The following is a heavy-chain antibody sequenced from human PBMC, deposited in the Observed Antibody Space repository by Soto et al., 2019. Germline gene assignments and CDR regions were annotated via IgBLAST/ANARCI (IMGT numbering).Heavy chain of an antibody. CDR3: ARVVDYEFWSGYYGAGMDV. CDR2: IIPIFGTA. D-gene: IGHD3-3*01. V-gene: IGHV1-69*01. Sequence: QVQLVQSGAEVKKPGSSVKVSCKASGGTFSSYAISWVRQAPGQGLEWMGGIIPIFGTANYAQKFQGIATMTADESTSTAYMELSSLRSEDTAVYYCARVVDYEFWSGYYGAGMDVWGQGTTVTVSS. J-gene: IGHJ6*02. CDR1: GGTFSSYA.